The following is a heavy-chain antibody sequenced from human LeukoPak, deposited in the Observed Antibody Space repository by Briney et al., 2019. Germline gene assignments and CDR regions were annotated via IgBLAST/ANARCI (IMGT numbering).Heavy chain of an antibody. CDR2: FDPEDGET. CDR3: ATEPRRGAAARIDY. CDR1: GYTLTELS. D-gene: IGHD6-13*01. Sequence: ASVKVSCMVSGYTLTELSMHWVRQAPGKGLEWMGGFDPEDGETIYAQKFQGRVTMTEDTSTDTACMELSSLRSEDTAVYYCATEPRRGAAARIDYWGQGTLVTVSS. J-gene: IGHJ4*02. V-gene: IGHV1-24*01.